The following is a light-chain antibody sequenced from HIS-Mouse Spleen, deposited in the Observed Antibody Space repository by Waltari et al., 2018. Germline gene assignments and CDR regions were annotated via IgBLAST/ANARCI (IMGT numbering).Light chain of an antibody. V-gene: IGLV2-14*01. Sequence: QSALTQPASVSGSPGQSITISCTGTSSDVGGYNYVSWYQQHPGKAPKPMICEVSNRPSGVSNRFSGSKSGNTASLTISGLQAEDEADYYCSSYTSSSTYVFGTGTKVTVL. J-gene: IGLJ1*01. CDR2: EVS. CDR1: SSDVGGYNY. CDR3: SSYTSSSTYV.